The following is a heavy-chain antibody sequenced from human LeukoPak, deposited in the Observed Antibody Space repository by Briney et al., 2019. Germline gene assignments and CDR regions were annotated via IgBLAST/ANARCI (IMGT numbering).Heavy chain of an antibody. Sequence: SVKVSCKASGGTFSSYAISWVRQAPGQGLEWMGGIIPIFGTANYAQKFQGRVTITADESTSTAYMELSSLRSEDTAVYYCATYSGSYYVSFGYWGQGTLVTVSS. V-gene: IGHV1-69*01. J-gene: IGHJ4*02. CDR2: IIPIFGTA. CDR1: GGTFSSYA. D-gene: IGHD1-26*01. CDR3: ATYSGSYYVSFGY.